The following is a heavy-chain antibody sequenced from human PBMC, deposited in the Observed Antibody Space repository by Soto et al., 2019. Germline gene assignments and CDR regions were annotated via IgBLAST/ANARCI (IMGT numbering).Heavy chain of an antibody. CDR2: ISYSGST. CDR3: VKEGYYYDSSGYYYGWFDP. V-gene: IGHV4-59*01. J-gene: IGHJ5*02. D-gene: IGHD3-22*01. CDR1: GGSISSYY. Sequence: SETLSLACAVSGGSISSYYLHWIRQPPGKGLEWIGYISYSGSTNYNASLKSRVTISVDTFKNTLYLQMSSLRAEDTAVYYCVKEGYYYDSSGYYYGWFDPWGQGTLVTVSS.